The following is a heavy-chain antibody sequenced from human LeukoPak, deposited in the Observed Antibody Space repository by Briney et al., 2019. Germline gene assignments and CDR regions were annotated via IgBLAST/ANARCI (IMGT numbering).Heavy chain of an antibody. D-gene: IGHD6-19*01. J-gene: IGHJ6*02. CDR3: ARDGGESAVAGTHYYYGMYV. V-gene: IGHV1-3*02. CDR1: GYTFTSYA. CDR2: SNAGNGNT. Sequence: GASVKVSCKASGYTFTSYAMHWVRQAPGQRLEWMGWSNAGNGNTKYSQEFQGRVTITRDTSASTAYMELSSLRSEDMAVYYCARDGGESAVAGTHYYYGMYVWGQGTTVTVSS.